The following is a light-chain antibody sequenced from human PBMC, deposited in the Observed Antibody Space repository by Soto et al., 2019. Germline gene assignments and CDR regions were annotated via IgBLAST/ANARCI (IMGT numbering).Light chain of an antibody. CDR3: QQRSNWTPVIT. Sequence: EIVLTQSPATLSLSPGERATLSCRASQTFSSHSAWYQQKPGQAPRLLFYDASKRATGIPARFSGRGSGTDFTLTISSFEPEDFAVYYCQQRSNWTPVITFGQGTRLEIK. CDR2: DAS. CDR1: QTFSSH. J-gene: IGKJ5*01. V-gene: IGKV3-11*01.